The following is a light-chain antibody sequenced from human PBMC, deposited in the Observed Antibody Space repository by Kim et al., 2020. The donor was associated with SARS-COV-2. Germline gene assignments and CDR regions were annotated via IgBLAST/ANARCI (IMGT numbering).Light chain of an antibody. Sequence: QGESATLPCRASQSVSSNYFAWYQQTPGQTPRLLIYGASSRATCIPDRFSGSGSGTDFTLTISRLEPEDFAVYYCQQYGSSPRVTFGGGTKV. CDR1: QSVSSNY. CDR3: QQYGSSPRVT. J-gene: IGKJ4*01. CDR2: GAS. V-gene: IGKV3-20*01.